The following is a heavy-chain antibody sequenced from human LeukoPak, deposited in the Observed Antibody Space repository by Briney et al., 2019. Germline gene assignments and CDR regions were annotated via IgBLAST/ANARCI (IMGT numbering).Heavy chain of an antibody. Sequence: SETLSLTCTVSGGSISSGDYYWSWIRQPPGKGLEWIGYIYYSGSTYYNPSLKSRATISVDTSKNQFSLKLSSVTAADTAVYYCARAKVCSSTSCYLRNYYYYMDVWGKGTTVTVSS. CDR2: IYYSGST. J-gene: IGHJ6*03. CDR3: ARAKVCSSTSCYLRNYYYYMDV. D-gene: IGHD2-2*01. V-gene: IGHV4-30-4*08. CDR1: GGSISSGDYY.